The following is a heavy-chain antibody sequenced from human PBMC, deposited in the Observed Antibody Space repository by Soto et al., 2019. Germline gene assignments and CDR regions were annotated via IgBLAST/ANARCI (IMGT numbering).Heavy chain of an antibody. CDR3: ARDPGYNWNETPSFDP. V-gene: IGHV1-18*01. Sequence: GASVKVSCKASGYTFTSYGISWVRQTPGQGLEWMGWISAYNGNTNYAQKLQGRVTMTTDTSTSTAYMELRSLRSDDTAVYYCARDPGYNWNETPSFDPWGQGTLVTVSS. J-gene: IGHJ5*02. CDR1: GYTFTSYG. CDR2: ISAYNGNT. D-gene: IGHD1-1*01.